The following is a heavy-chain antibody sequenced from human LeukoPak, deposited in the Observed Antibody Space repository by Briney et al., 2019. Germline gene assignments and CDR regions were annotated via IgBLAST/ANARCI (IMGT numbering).Heavy chain of an antibody. CDR2: IIPIFGTA. CDR1: GGTFSSYA. D-gene: IGHD3/OR15-3a*01. Sequence: GASVKVSCKASGGTFSSYAISWVRQAPGQGLEWMEGIIPIFGTANYAQKFQGRVTITTDESTSTAYMELSSLRSEDTAVYYCARGLPIDLWITRNWFDPWGQGTLVTVSS. J-gene: IGHJ5*02. CDR3: ARGLPIDLWITRNWFDP. V-gene: IGHV1-69*05.